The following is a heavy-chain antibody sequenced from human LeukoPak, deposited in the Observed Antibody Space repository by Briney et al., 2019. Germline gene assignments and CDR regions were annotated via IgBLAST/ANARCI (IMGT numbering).Heavy chain of an antibody. J-gene: IGHJ4*02. V-gene: IGHV4-59*01. CDR2: IYYSGST. Sequence: KTSETLSLTCTVSGGSISSYYWSWIRQPPGKGLEWIGYIYYSGSTNYNPSLKSRVTISVDTSKNQFSLKLSSVTAADTAVYYCARVVGPDYFDYWGQGTLVTVSS. CDR3: ARVVGPDYFDY. CDR1: GGSISSYY.